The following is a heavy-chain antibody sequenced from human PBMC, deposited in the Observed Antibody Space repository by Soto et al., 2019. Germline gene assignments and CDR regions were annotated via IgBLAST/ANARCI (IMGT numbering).Heavy chain of an antibody. CDR2: ISSNGGST. CDR3: VKITVDTAMVLKPALEYYYYYGMDV. J-gene: IGHJ6*02. CDR1: GFTFSSYA. D-gene: IGHD5-18*01. Sequence: EVQLVESGGGLVQPGGSLRLSCSASGFTFSSYAMHWVRQAPGKGLEYVSAISSNGGSTYYADSVKGRFTISRDNSKNTMYLQMSSRRAEDTAVYYCVKITVDTAMVLKPALEYYYYYGMDVWGQGTTVTVSS. V-gene: IGHV3-64D*06.